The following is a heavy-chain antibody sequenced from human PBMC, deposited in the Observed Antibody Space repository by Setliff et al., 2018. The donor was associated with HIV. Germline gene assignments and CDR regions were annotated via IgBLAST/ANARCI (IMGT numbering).Heavy chain of an antibody. Sequence: GASVKVSCKASGYTFTGYYMHWVRQAPGQGLEWMGRINPNSGGTNHAQKFQGRVTMTRDTSISTAYRELSRLRSDDTAVYYCASKIFCTNGVCLDAFDIWGQGTKVTVS. CDR2: INPNSGGT. J-gene: IGHJ3*02. CDR3: ASKIFCTNGVCLDAFDI. V-gene: IGHV1-2*06. D-gene: IGHD2-8*01. CDR1: GYTFTGYY.